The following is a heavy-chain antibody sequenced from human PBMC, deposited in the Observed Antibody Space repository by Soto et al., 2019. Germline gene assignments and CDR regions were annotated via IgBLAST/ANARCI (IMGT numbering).Heavy chain of an antibody. Sequence: QITLKESGPTVVKPTETLTLTCTFSGFSLTTSGVGVGWVRQSPGKAPEWLALIYWDDDKRYSTSLKSRLTITKETSKNQVVLTMAIVDPADTATYSCAHRVLRTVFGLVTTTAIYFDFWGQGTPVVVSS. CDR3: AHRVLRTVFGLVTTTAIYFDF. D-gene: IGHD3-3*01. J-gene: IGHJ4*02. V-gene: IGHV2-5*02. CDR1: GFSLTTSGVG. CDR2: IYWDDDK.